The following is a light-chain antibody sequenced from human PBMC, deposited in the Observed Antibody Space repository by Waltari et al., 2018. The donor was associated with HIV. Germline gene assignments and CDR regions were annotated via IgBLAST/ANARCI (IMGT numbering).Light chain of an antibody. Sequence: DIQMTQSPSSLSASVGDRVTITCRASQTISSYLNWYQQKPENAPKLLIYAASSLQSGVPSRFSGSGSGTDFTLTISRVEAEDVGIYYCMQAVQTPPTFGQGTRVEIK. V-gene: IGKV1-39*01. J-gene: IGKJ1*01. CDR1: QTISSY. CDR2: AAS. CDR3: MQAVQTPPT.